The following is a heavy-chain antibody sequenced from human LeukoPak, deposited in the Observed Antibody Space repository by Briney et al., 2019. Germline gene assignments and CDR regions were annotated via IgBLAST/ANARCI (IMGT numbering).Heavy chain of an antibody. CDR3: ARDHCSGGSCYPGWFDP. V-gene: IGHV4-61*01. D-gene: IGHD2-15*01. CDR2: IYSSGST. J-gene: IGHJ5*02. CDR1: GYSISSGYY. Sequence: SETLSLTCSVSGYSISSGYYWDWIRLPPGKGLEWIGYIYSSGSTIYNPSLKRRVTISIDTSRNQFPLRLSPVTAADTAVYYCARDHCSGGSCYPGWFDPWGQGTLVTVSS.